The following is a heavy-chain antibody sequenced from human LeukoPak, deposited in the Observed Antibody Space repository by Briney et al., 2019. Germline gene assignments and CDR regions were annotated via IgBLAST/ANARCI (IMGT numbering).Heavy chain of an antibody. CDR3: AKGTGYYGSGSSGY. CDR1: GFTFSSYA. CDR2: ISGSGGST. V-gene: IGHV3-23*01. Sequence: GGSLRLSCAASGFTFSSYAMSWVRQAPGKGLEWVSAISGSGGSTYYADSVKGRFTISRDNSKNTLYLQMNSLRAEDTAVYYCAKGTGYYGSGSSGYWGQGTLVTVSS. D-gene: IGHD3-10*01. J-gene: IGHJ4*02.